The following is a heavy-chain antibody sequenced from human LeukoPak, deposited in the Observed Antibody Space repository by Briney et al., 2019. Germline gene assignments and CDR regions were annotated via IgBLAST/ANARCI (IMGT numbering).Heavy chain of an antibody. J-gene: IGHJ4*02. D-gene: IGHD5/OR15-5a*01. CDR3: ASLRDYFDY. CDR2: IYYSGST. Sequence: PETLSLTCTVSGGSISSYYGSWIRQPPGKGLEWIGYIYYSGSTNYNPSPKSRVTISVDKSQNQFSLKLSSVTAADPAGYYCASLRDYFDYWGQGTLVTGSS. V-gene: IGHV4-59*01. CDR1: GGSISSYY.